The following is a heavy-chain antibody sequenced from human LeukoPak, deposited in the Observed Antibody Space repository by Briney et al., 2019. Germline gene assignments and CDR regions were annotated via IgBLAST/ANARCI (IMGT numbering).Heavy chain of an antibody. CDR3: ARLYYWYFDL. CDR2: IYYSGST. V-gene: IGHV4-39*07. J-gene: IGHJ2*01. Sequence: SGTLSLTCTVSGGSISSSSYYWGWIRQPPGKGLEWIGSIYYSGSTYYNPSLKSRVTISVDTSKNQFSLKLSSVTAADTAVYYCARLYYWYFDLWGRGTLVTVSS. CDR1: GGSISSSSYY. D-gene: IGHD2-2*02.